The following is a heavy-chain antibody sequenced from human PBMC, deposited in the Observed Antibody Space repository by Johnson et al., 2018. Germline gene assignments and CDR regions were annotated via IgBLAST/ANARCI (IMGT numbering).Heavy chain of an antibody. CDR1: GFIVSSNY. CDR2: IYSSGGT. Sequence: VQLVQSGGGLIQPGGSLRLSCAASGFIVSSNYATWVRQAPGKGLEWVSVIYSSGGTYYADSVKGRFTISRDNSKNTLYLQMTSLRAEDTAVYYCATRTRIAATYAFDRWGQGTLGTVSS. V-gene: IGHV3-53*01. CDR3: ATRTRIAATYAFDR. J-gene: IGHJ3*01. D-gene: IGHD6-13*01.